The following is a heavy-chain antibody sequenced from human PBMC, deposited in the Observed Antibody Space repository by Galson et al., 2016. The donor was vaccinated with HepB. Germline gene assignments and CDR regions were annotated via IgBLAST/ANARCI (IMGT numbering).Heavy chain of an antibody. Sequence: TLSLTCTVSGGSISSGGYYWSWIRQHPGKGLEWIGYIQYSGNTYYNPSLKSRVTISIDTSKNQFSLKLSSVTAADTAVYYCARGPDRRGSYYYYYGIDVWGKGTTVTVSA. CDR3: ARGPDRRGSYYYYYGIDV. CDR2: IQYSGNT. CDR1: GGSISSGGYY. J-gene: IGHJ6*04. V-gene: IGHV4-31*03. D-gene: IGHD2-21*01.